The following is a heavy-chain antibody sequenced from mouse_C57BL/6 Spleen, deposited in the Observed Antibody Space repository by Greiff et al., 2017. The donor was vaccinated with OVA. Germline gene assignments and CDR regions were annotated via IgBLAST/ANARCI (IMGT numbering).Heavy chain of an antibody. CDR2: INPYNGGT. D-gene: IGHD1-1*01. CDR1: GYTFTDYY. J-gene: IGHJ2*01. Sequence: VQLQQSGPVLVKPGASVKMSCKASGYTFTDYYMNWVKQSHGKSLEWIGDINPYNGGTSYNQKFKGKATLTVDKSSSTAYMELNSLTSEDSAVYSCAREGGFTTTFDYWGQGTTLTVSS. V-gene: IGHV1-19*01. CDR3: AREGGFTTTFDY.